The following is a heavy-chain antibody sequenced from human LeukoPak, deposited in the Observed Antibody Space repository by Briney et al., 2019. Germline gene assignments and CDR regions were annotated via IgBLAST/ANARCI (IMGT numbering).Heavy chain of an antibody. CDR3: ARQPGSHGVFWFDP. CDR1: GFTFSSYS. V-gene: IGHV3-48*01. J-gene: IGHJ5*02. Sequence: GGSLRLSCAASGFTFSSYSMKWVRQAPGKGLEWVSYISSSSSTIYYADSVKGRFTISRDNAKNSLYLQMNSLRAEDTAVYYCARQPGSHGVFWFDPWGQGTLVTVSS. D-gene: IGHD3-10*01. CDR2: ISSSSSTI.